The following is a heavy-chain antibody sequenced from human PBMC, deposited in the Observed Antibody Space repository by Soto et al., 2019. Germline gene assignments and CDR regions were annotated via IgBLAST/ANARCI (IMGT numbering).Heavy chain of an antibody. V-gene: IGHV4-59*08. CDR2: IYYSEST. J-gene: IGHJ4*02. Sequence: QVQLQESGPGLVKPSETLSLTCTVSGGSISSYYWSWIRQPPGKGLEWIGCIYYSESTNYNPSLKSRVTILVDTSKNQFSLKLSSVTAADPAVYYCARLEGYCSGGSCYGYFDYWGQGTLVTVSS. D-gene: IGHD2-15*01. CDR3: ARLEGYCSGGSCYGYFDY. CDR1: GGSISSYY.